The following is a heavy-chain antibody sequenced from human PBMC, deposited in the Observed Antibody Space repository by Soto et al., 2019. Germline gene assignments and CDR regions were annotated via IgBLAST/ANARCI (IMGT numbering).Heavy chain of an antibody. CDR3: ARLGGFYQSLDS. D-gene: IGHD3-22*01. V-gene: IGHV4-59*08. J-gene: IGHJ5*01. CDR1: GGSISSYY. CDR2: IYYTGTT. Sequence: SETLSLTCTVSGGSISSYYWSWIRQPPGKGLEWIGYIYYTGTTTYNPSIKSRVTISVDSSKNQFSLNLTSVSAADTAVYYCARLGGFYQSLDSWGQGTLITVSS.